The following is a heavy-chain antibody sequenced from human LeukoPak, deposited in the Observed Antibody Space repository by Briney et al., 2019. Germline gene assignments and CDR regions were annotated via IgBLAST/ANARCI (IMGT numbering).Heavy chain of an antibody. CDR2: ISYDGSNK. V-gene: IGHV3-30*04. Sequence: GGSLRLSCAASGFTFSSYAMHWVRQAPGKGLEWVAVISYDGSNKYYADSVKGRFTISRDNSKNTLYLQMNSLRAEDTAVYYCASPPRYSSSWYAYFDYWGQGTLATVSS. CDR1: GFTFSSYA. J-gene: IGHJ4*02. D-gene: IGHD6-13*01. CDR3: ASPPRYSSSWYAYFDY.